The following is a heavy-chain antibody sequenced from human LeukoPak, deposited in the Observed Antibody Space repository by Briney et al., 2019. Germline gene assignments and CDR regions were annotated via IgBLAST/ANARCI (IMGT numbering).Heavy chain of an antibody. CDR2: IYYSGST. J-gene: IGHJ4*02. D-gene: IGHD3-10*01. V-gene: IGHV4-31*03. CDR3: ARDREVRGVILGYFDY. CDR1: GGSISSGGYY. Sequence: SETLSLTCTVSGGSISSGGYYWSWIRQHTGKGLEWIGYIYYSGSTYYNPSLKSRVTISVDTSKNQFSLKLSSVTAADTAVYYCARDREVRGVILGYFDYWGQGTLVTVCS.